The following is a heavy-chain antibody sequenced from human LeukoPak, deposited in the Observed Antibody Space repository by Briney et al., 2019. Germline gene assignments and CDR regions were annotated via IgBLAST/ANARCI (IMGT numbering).Heavy chain of an antibody. CDR3: ASSDYSTNFHY. J-gene: IGHJ4*02. Sequence: SQTLSLTCTVSGGSISSGSYYWSWIRQPAGKGLEWIGRIYASGSTNYNPSLKSRVTISVDTSKNQFSLKLSSVTAADTAVYYCASSDYSTNFHYWGQGTLVTVSS. D-gene: IGHD4-11*01. CDR1: GGSISSGSYY. V-gene: IGHV4-61*02. CDR2: IYASGST.